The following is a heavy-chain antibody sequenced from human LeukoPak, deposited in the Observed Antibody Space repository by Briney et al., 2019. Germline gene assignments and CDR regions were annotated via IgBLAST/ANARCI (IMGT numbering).Heavy chain of an antibody. J-gene: IGHJ6*02. CDR3: ARDVPATAGDYYYYGMDV. D-gene: IGHD2-21*02. V-gene: IGHV1-2*02. CDR1: GYTFTGYY. CDR2: INPNSGGT. Sequence: ASVKVSCKASGYTFTGYYMRWVRQAPGQGLEWMGWINPNSGGTNYAQKFQGRVTMTRDTSISTAYMELSRLRSDDTAVYYSARDVPATAGDYYYYGMDVWGQGTTVTVS.